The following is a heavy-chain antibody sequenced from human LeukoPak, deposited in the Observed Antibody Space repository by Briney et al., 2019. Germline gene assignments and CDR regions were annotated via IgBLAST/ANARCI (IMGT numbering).Heavy chain of an antibody. J-gene: IGHJ4*02. V-gene: IGHV3-23*01. Sequence: GGSLRLSCAASGFSFSSYWMIWVRQAPGKGLEWVSTISGSGGGTYYADSVKGRFAISRDTSRNSLYLQMNSLRAEDTAVYYCAKAGNFWYYFDYWGQGTLVTVSS. D-gene: IGHD2-8*02. CDR3: AKAGNFWYYFDY. CDR2: ISGSGGGT. CDR1: GFSFSSYW.